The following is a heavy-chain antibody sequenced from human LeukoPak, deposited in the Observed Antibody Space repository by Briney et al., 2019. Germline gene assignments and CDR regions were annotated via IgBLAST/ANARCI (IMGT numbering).Heavy chain of an antibody. CDR2: ISSDGNRK. V-gene: IGHV3-30*18. CDR1: GFTFSSSG. D-gene: IGHD2-15*01. Sequence: PGGSLRLSCAASGFTFSSSGMEWVRQAPGKGLERVAVISSDGNRKYYADSVKGRFTISRDNSKNTLYLEMNSLRAEDTAVYYCAKDRGYCSGGSCYFIDYWGQGTLVTVSS. CDR3: AKDRGYCSGGSCYFIDY. J-gene: IGHJ4*02.